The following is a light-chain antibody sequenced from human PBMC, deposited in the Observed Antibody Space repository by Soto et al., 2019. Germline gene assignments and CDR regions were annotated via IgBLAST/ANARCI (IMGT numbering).Light chain of an antibody. J-gene: IGKJ1*01. CDR1: QSVSSNY. CDR3: QKYGDSPPRT. V-gene: IGKV3-20*01. Sequence: EIVLTQSPGTLSLSPGERATLSCRASQSVSSNYLAWYQQKAGQAPRLLIYGVSSRATGIPDRFSGSGSGTDFTLTISRLEPEDFAVYYCQKYGDSPPRTFGQGTKVEIK. CDR2: GVS.